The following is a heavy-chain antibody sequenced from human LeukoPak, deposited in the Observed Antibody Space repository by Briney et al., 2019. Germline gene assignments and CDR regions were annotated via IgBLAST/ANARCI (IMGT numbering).Heavy chain of an antibody. J-gene: IGHJ5*02. CDR2: MNPNSGNT. CDR1: GYTFTSYD. V-gene: IGHV1-8*01. D-gene: IGHD4-17*01. CDR3: LTTVTTDNWFDP. Sequence: ASVKVFCKASGYTFTSYDINWVRQATGQGLEWMGWMNPNSGNTGYAQKFQGRVTMTRNTSISTAYMELSSLRSEDTAVYYCLTTVTTDNWFDPWGQGTLVTVSS.